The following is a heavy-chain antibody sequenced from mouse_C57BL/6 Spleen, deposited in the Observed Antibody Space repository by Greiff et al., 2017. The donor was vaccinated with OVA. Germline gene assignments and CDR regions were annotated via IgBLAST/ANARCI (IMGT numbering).Heavy chain of an antibody. CDR1: GYTFTSYW. D-gene: IGHD1-1*01. CDR3: ARSRVARWYFDV. V-gene: IGHV1-64*01. J-gene: IGHJ1*03. CDR2: IHPNSGST. Sequence: QVQLQQPGAELVKPGASVKLSCKASGYTFTSYWMHWVKQRPGQGLEWIGMIHPNSGSTNYNEKFKSKATLTVDKSSSTAYMQLSSLTSEDSAVYYCARSRVARWYFDVWGTVTTVTVSS.